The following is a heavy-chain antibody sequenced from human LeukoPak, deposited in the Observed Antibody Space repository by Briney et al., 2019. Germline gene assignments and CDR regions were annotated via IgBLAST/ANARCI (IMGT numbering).Heavy chain of an antibody. CDR1: GGSISSGDYY. J-gene: IGHJ4*02. CDR2: IYYSGST. Sequence: SETLSLTCTVSGGSISSGDYYWRWIRQPPGKGLEWIEYIYYSGSTYYNPSLKSRVTISVDTSKNQFSLKLSSVTAADTAVYYCARADCSGGSCPFDYWGQGTLVTVSS. D-gene: IGHD2-15*01. CDR3: ARADCSGGSCPFDY. V-gene: IGHV4-30-4*01.